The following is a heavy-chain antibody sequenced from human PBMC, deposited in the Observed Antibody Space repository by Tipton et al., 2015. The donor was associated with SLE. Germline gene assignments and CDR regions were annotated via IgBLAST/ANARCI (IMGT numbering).Heavy chain of an antibody. CDR3: ARDLGLLELSYYHMDV. J-gene: IGHJ6*03. Sequence: SLRLSCAASGFTFGRNAMHWVRQAPGKGLEWMAFVSFDGTNRYYADSVKGRFTISRDNSKSLLFLQMNNVRPEDTAVNYCARDLGLLELSYYHMDVWGKGTTVTVSS. CDR2: VSFDGTNR. CDR1: GFTFGRNA. D-gene: IGHD3-3*01. V-gene: IGHV3-30*04.